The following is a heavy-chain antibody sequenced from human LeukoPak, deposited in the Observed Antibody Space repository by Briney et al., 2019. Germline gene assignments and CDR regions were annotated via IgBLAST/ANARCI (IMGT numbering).Heavy chain of an antibody. CDR2: ISGSGGST. Sequence: PGGSLRLSCAASGFTVSNNYMSWVRQAPGKGLEWVSAISGSGGSTYYADSVKGRFTISRDNSKNTLYLQMNSLRAEDTAVYYCASPDVGYCSSTSCYTGDYWGQGTLVTVSS. CDR1: GFTVSNNY. J-gene: IGHJ4*02. D-gene: IGHD2-2*02. CDR3: ASPDVGYCSSTSCYTGDY. V-gene: IGHV3-23*01.